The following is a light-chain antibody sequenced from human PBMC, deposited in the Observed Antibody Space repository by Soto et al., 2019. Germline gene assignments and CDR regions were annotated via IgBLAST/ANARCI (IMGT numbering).Light chain of an antibody. CDR2: HAS. V-gene: IGKV3-15*01. Sequence: EIVMTQSPATLSVSPGERATLSCRASPSVNSNLVWHQQKPGQAPRLLIYHASARAIGIPARFSGSGSGTEFTLTISSLQSEDFAVYYCQQYSNWPFTFGPGTKVDIK. CDR1: PSVNSN. J-gene: IGKJ3*01. CDR3: QQYSNWPFT.